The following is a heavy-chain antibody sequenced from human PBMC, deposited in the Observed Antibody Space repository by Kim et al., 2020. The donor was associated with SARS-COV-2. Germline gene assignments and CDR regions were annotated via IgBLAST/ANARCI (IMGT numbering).Heavy chain of an antibody. CDR1: GGSVSGGSYY. V-gene: IGHV4-61*01. CDR2: LYYSGSTYSGGT. D-gene: IGHD4-17*01. J-gene: IGHJ4*02. CDR3: VRGATLTMVTPFDY. Sequence: SETLSLTCTVSGGSVSGGSYYWSWIRQPPGRGLDWIGYLYYSGSTYSGGTNYNPSLKSRVTISVDTSKNQFSLKLSSVTAADTAVYYCVRGATLTMVTPFDYWGQGTLVTVSS.